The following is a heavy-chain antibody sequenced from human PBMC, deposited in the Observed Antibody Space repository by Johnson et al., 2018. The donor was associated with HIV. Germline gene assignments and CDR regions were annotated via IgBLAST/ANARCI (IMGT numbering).Heavy chain of an antibody. D-gene: IGHD3-16*01. V-gene: IGHV3-7*03. CDR1: GSTFSSYG. J-gene: IGHJ3*02. CDR3: ASSTVMITDDAFDI. CDR2: IKQDGSEK. Sequence: VQLVESGGGLIQPGGSLRLSCAASGSTFSSYGMAWVRQAPGKGLEWVANIKQDGSEKYYVDSVKGRFTISRDNAKNSLYLQMNTLNAEDTAVYYCASSTVMITDDAFDIWGQGTVVTVSP.